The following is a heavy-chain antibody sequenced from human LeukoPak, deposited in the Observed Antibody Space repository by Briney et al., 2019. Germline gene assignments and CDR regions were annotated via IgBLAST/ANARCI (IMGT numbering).Heavy chain of an antibody. Sequence: GGSLRLSCAASGFTVSSNYMTWVRQAPGKGLEWVSYIGSGSSTIYYADSVKGRFTISRDNAKNSLYLQVNSLRDEDTAVYYCARAGGLLWFGEVLESSDAFHIWGQGTMVTVSS. CDR1: GFTVSSNY. CDR3: ARAGGLLWFGEVLESSDAFHI. J-gene: IGHJ3*02. V-gene: IGHV3-48*02. D-gene: IGHD3-10*01. CDR2: IGSGSSTI.